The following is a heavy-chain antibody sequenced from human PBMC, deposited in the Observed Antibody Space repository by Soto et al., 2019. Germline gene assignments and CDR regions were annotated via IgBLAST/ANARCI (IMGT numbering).Heavy chain of an antibody. CDR1: GFTFSSYG. J-gene: IGHJ4*02. Sequence: QVQLVESGGGVVQPGRSLRLSCAASGFTFSSYGMHWVRQAPGKGLEWVAVIWYDGSNKYYADSVKGRFTISRDNSKNTLYLQMNSLRAKDTAVYYCARDLGAYAVDYWGQGTLVTVSS. V-gene: IGHV3-33*01. CDR3: ARDLGAYAVDY. CDR2: IWYDGSNK. D-gene: IGHD2-21*01.